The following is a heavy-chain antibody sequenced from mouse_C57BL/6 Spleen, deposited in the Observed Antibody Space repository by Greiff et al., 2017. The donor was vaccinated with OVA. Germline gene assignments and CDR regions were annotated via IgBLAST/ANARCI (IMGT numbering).Heavy chain of an antibody. J-gene: IGHJ2*01. D-gene: IGHD1-1*02. V-gene: IGHV14-3*01. CDR3: ARYGDYFDY. CDR2: IDPANGNT. Sequence: EVQLQQSVAELVRPGASVKLSCTASGFNINNTYMHWVKQRPEQGLEWIGRIDPANGNTKYAPKFQGKATITADTSSNTAYLQLSSLTSEDTSIYYCARYGDYFDYWGQGTTLTVSS. CDR1: GFNINNTY.